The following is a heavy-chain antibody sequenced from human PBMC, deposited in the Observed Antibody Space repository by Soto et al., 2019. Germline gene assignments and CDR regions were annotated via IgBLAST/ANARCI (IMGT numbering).Heavy chain of an antibody. V-gene: IGHV2-5*02. CDR2: IYWDDDK. CDR3: APIPNYYQYDWFDP. Sequence: QITLKESGPTLVKPTQTLTLTCTFSGFSLTTRGVGVGWIRQPPGKALECLALIYWDDDKRYSPSLQSRLSLTQDTSKNQVVLTMTNVDPVDTATYYCAPIPNYYQYDWFDPWGQGTLVSVSS. CDR1: GFSLTTRGVG. D-gene: IGHD3-16*01. J-gene: IGHJ5*02.